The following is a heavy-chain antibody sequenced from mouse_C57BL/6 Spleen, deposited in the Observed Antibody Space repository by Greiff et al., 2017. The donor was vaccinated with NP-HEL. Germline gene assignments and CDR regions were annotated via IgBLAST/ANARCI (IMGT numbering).Heavy chain of an antibody. J-gene: IGHJ4*01. CDR1: GFTFSDYY. Sequence: EVQLQESEGGLVQPGSSMKLSCTASGFTFSDYYMAWVRQVPEKGLEWVANINYDGSSTYYLDSLKSRFIISRDNAKNILYLQMSSLKSEDTATYYCARDGSNNSMDYWGQGTSVTVSS. V-gene: IGHV5-16*01. D-gene: IGHD2-5*01. CDR3: ARDGSNNSMDY. CDR2: INYDGSST.